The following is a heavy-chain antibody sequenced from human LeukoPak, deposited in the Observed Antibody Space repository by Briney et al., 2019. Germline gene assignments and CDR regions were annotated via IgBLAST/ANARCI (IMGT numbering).Heavy chain of an antibody. D-gene: IGHD3-22*01. Sequence: GGSLRLSCAASGFIFSDYYMSWIRQAPEKGLEWVAYISSSGSTLYYADSVKGRFTVSRDNAKSSLNLQMSSLRAEDTAVYYCATYSSLNRREFQYWGQGTLLTVSS. J-gene: IGHJ1*01. CDR2: ISSSGSTL. V-gene: IGHV3-11*04. CDR1: GFIFSDYY. CDR3: ATYSSLNRREFQY.